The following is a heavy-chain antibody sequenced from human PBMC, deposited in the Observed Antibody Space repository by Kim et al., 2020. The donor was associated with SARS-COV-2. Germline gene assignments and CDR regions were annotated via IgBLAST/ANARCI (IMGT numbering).Heavy chain of an antibody. Sequence: GGSLRLSCAASGFTFSSYGMHWVRQAPGKGLEWVAVISYDGSNKYYADSVKGRFTISRDNSKNTLYLQMNSLRAEDTAVYYCASMNYYGSGAPLDYWGQGTLVTVSS. D-gene: IGHD3-10*01. J-gene: IGHJ4*02. V-gene: IGHV3-33*05. CDR1: GFTFSSYG. CDR2: ISYDGSNK. CDR3: ASMNYYGSGAPLDY.